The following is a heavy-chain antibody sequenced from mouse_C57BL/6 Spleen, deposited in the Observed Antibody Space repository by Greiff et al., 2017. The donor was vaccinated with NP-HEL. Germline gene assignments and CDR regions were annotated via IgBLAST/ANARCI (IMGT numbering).Heavy chain of an antibody. Sequence: QVQLQQPGAELVMPGASVKLSCKASGYTFTSYWMHWVKQRPGQGLEWIGEIDPSDSYTNYNQKFKGKSTLTVDKSSSTAYMQLSSLTSEDSAVYYCARGTTVVCDYWGQGTTLTVSS. CDR2: IDPSDSYT. CDR1: GYTFTSYW. V-gene: IGHV1-69*01. J-gene: IGHJ2*01. D-gene: IGHD1-1*01. CDR3: ARGTTVVCDY.